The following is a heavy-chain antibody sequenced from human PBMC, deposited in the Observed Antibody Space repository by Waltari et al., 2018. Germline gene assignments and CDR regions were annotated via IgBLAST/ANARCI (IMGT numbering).Heavy chain of an antibody. Sequence: EVQLLESGGGLVQPGGSRRLYCAASGFSFSSYVMNWVRQAPGKGLEWVSSISDAGGIINYADSVKGRFTISRDNSKNTLYLQMNSLRADDTAVYYCARGSGVDSWGQGTLVTVSS. CDR2: ISDAGGII. CDR3: ARGSGVDS. J-gene: IGHJ4*02. CDR1: GFSFSSYV. D-gene: IGHD7-27*01. V-gene: IGHV3-23*01.